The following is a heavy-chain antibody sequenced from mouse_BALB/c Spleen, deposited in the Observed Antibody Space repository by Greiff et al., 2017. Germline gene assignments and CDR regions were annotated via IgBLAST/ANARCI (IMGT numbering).Heavy chain of an antibody. CDR3: ARGDYYGSGAMDY. V-gene: IGHV14-1*02. Sequence: EVQLQQSGAELVRPGALVKLSCKASGFNIKDYYMHWVKQRPEQGLEWIGWIDPENGNTIYDPKFQGKASITADTSSNTAYLQLSSLTSEDTAVYYCARGDYYGSGAMDYWGQGTSVTVSS. D-gene: IGHD1-1*01. J-gene: IGHJ4*01. CDR2: IDPENGNT. CDR1: GFNIKDYY.